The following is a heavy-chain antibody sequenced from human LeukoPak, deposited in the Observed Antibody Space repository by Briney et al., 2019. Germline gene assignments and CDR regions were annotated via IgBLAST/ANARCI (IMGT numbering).Heavy chain of an antibody. J-gene: IGHJ5*02. CDR2: INHSGGT. CDR1: GGSFSGYY. V-gene: IGHV4-34*01. Sequence: QPSETLSLTCAVYGGSFSGYYWSWIRQPPGKGLEWIGEINHSGGTNYNPSLKSRVTISVDTSKNQFSLRLSSVTAADTAVYYCARLSSGGTPNWFDPWGPGTLVTVSS. CDR3: ARLSSGGTPNWFDP. D-gene: IGHD3-16*01.